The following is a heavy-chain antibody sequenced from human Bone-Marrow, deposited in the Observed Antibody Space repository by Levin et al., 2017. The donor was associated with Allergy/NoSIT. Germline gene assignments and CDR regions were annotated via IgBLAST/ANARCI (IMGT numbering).Heavy chain of an antibody. CDR3: AKGLGPATSGPAAVGNWFDP. V-gene: IGHV3-23*01. CDR1: GFTFSSYA. Sequence: QPGGSLRLSCAASGFTFSSYAMSWVRQAPGKGLQWVSTTDTSGGTTYYADSVKGRFTVSTDNSKNTLFLQMNSLRAEDTAIYHWAKGLGPATSGPAAVGNWFDPWGQGTLVTVSS. J-gene: IGHJ5*02. D-gene: IGHD2-2*01. CDR2: TDTSGGTT.